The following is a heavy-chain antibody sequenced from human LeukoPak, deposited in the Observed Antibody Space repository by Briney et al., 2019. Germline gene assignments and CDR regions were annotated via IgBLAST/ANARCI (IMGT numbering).Heavy chain of an antibody. D-gene: IGHD6-19*01. J-gene: IGHJ3*02. CDR2: IYYSGST. V-gene: IGHV4-39*01. CDR1: GGSISSSSYY. Sequence: SETLSLTCTVSGGSISSSSYYWGWIRQPPGKGLEWIGSIYYSGSTYYNPSLKSRVTISVDTSKNQFSLKLSSVTAADTAVYYCASRITIIAVAGMIDAFDIWGQGTMVTVSS. CDR3: ASRITIIAVAGMIDAFDI.